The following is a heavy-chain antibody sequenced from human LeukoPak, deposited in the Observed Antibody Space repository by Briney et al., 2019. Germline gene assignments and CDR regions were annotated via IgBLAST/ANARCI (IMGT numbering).Heavy chain of an antibody. D-gene: IGHD5-18*01. CDR1: GYTFTSYG. CDR2: ISAYNGNT. J-gene: IGHJ4*02. Sequence: ASVKVSCKASGYTFTSYGISWVRQAPGQGLEWMGWISAYNGNTNYAQKLQGRVTMTTDTSTSTAYMELRSLRSDDTAVYYCARAESGYSYGYYYYSDYWGQGTLVTVSS. CDR3: ARAESGYSYGYYYYSDY. V-gene: IGHV1-18*01.